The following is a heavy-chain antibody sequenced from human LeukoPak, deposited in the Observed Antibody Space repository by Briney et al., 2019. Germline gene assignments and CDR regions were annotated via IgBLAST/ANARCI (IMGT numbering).Heavy chain of an antibody. CDR1: GGSISSYY. J-gene: IGHJ6*02. CDR3: ARDGGNSDYYYGMDV. V-gene: IGHV4-59*01. CDR2: IYYSGST. Sequence: SETLSLTCTVSGGSISSYYWSWIRQPPGKGLEWIGYIYYSGSTNYNPSLKSRVTISVDTSKNQFSLKLSSVTAADTAVYYCARDGGNSDYYYGMDVWGQGTTVTVSS. D-gene: IGHD4-23*01.